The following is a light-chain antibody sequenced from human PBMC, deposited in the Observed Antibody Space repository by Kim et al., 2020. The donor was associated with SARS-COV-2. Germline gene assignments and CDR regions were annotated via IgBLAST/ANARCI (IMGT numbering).Light chain of an antibody. CDR3: CSYAGSSWV. CDR1: SSDVGGYNY. Sequence: QSALTQPRSVSGSPGQSVTISCTGTSSDVGGYNYVSWYQQHPGKAPKLMIYDVSKRPSGVPDRFSGSKSGNTTSLTISGLQAEDEADYYCCSYAGSSWVFGGGTQRTVL. V-gene: IGLV2-11*01. CDR2: DVS. J-gene: IGLJ3*02.